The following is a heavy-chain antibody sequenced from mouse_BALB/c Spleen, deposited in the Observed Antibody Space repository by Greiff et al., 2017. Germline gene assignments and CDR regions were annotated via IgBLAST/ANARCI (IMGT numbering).Heavy chain of an antibody. J-gene: IGHJ3*01. CDR3: TREDGNYEGAY. V-gene: IGHV1S22*01. D-gene: IGHD2-1*01. CDR1: GYTFTSYW. CDR2: IYPGSGST. Sequence: LQQPGSELVRPGASVKLSCKASGYTFTSYWMHWVKQRPGQGLEWIGNIYPGSGSTNYDEKFKSKSTLTVDTSSSTAYMQLSSLTSEDTAVYYCTREDGNYEGAYWGQGTLVTVSA.